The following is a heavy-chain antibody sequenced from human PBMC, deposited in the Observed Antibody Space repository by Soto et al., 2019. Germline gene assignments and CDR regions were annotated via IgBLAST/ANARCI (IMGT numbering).Heavy chain of an antibody. Sequence: EVQLLESGGGLVGPGGSLRLSCAASGFTFSNYGMSWVRQAPGKGLEWVSGISGDGGDTYYADSVKGRFTISRDKSKNTLYLQMNNVGAEDTALYYCAKRFYGGNSAVAFDIWGRGTMVTVS. CDR1: GFTFSNYG. J-gene: IGHJ3*02. CDR2: ISGDGGDT. CDR3: AKRFYGGNSAVAFDI. D-gene: IGHD4-17*01. V-gene: IGHV3-23*01.